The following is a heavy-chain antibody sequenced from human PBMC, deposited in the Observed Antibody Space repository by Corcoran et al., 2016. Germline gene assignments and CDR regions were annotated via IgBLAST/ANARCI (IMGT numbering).Heavy chain of an antibody. CDR3: SKSLDW. CDR2: IKQDGSER. D-gene: IGHD3-9*01. Sequence: EVQLVESGGGLVQPGGSLRLSCAVSGFSFSSYWMDWVRQAPGKGLEWVANIKQDGSERYYVDSVKGRFTISRDNAKNSLYLQMNSLKDEDTAMYYCSKSLDWWGQGTLVTVSS. CDR1: GFSFSSYW. J-gene: IGHJ4*02. V-gene: IGHV3-7*03.